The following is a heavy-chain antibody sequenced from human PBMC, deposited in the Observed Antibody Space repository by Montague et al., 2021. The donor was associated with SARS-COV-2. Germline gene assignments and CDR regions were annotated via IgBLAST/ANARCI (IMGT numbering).Heavy chain of an antibody. CDR2: IYTSRST. V-gene: IGHV4-61*02. CDR3: ARERRYCSGGSCYSGWFDP. Sequence: TLSLTCTVSGGSISSGSYYWSWIRQPAGKGLEWIGRIYTSRSTYYNPSLKSRVTISVDTSKNQFSLKLSSVTAADTAVYYCARERRYCSGGSCYSGWFDPWGQGTLVTVSS. J-gene: IGHJ5*02. CDR1: GGSISSGSYY. D-gene: IGHD2-15*01.